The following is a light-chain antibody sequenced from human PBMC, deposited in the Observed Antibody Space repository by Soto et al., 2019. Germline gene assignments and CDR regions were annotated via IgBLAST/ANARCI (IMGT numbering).Light chain of an antibody. CDR1: QSVSGN. J-gene: IGKJ1*01. CDR3: QQYNDWPWT. Sequence: MTQSPSTLSASVGERASLTCRASQSVSGNLAWYQQKPGQAPRLLIHGASSRATGIPARFSGSGSGTEFTLTVSSLQSEDFAFYHCQQYNDWPWTFGQGTKVDIK. CDR2: GAS. V-gene: IGKV3-15*01.